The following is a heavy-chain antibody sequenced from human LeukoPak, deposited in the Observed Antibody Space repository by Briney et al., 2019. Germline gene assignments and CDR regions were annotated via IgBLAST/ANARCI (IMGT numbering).Heavy chain of an antibody. Sequence: SETLSLTCIVSGYSISSGYYWGWIRQPPGKGLDWIASISHSGTTYYNPSLKSRVTISVDTSKNQFSLKLSSVTAADTAVYYCAREWELQIDYWGQGTLVTVSS. CDR2: ISHSGTT. J-gene: IGHJ4*02. CDR1: GYSISSGYY. V-gene: IGHV4-38-2*02. CDR3: AREWELQIDY. D-gene: IGHD1-26*01.